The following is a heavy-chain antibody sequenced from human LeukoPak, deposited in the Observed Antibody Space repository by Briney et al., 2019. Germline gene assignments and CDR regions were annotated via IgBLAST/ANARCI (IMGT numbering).Heavy chain of an antibody. CDR3: ARHESAVVWFDP. CDR1: GDSVRSNY. Sequence: SETLSLTCTVSGDSVRSNYWNWIRQPPGKGLEWIGSIYYSGSTYYNPSLKSRVTISVDTSKNQFSLKLSSVTAADTAVYYCARHESAVVWFDPWGQGTLVTVSS. J-gene: IGHJ5*02. V-gene: IGHV4-39*01. CDR2: IYYSGST.